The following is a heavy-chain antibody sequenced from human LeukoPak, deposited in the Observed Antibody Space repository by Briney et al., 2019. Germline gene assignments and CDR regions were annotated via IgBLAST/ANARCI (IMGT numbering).Heavy chain of an antibody. D-gene: IGHD3-10*01. J-gene: IGHJ4*02. CDR2: INPNSGGT. V-gene: IGHV1-2*02. CDR1: GYTFTGYY. CDR3: ARVDYYGSGRPFDY. Sequence: ASVKVSCKASGYTFTGYYMHWVRQAPGQGLEWMGWINPNSGGTNYAQKFQGRVTMTRDTSISTAYMELSRLRSDDTAVYYCARVDYYGSGRPFDYWGQGTLVTVSS.